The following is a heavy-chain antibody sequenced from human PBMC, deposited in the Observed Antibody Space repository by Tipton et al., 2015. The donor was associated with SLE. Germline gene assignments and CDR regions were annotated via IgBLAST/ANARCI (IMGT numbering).Heavy chain of an antibody. J-gene: IGHJ4*02. CDR2: INHSGST. CDR3: ARGRGYIVVVVAATRGFDY. Sequence: TLSLTCAVYGGSFSGYYWSWIRQPPGKGLEWIGEINHSGSTNYNPSLKSRVTISVDTSKNQFSLKLSSVTAADTAVYYCARGRGYIVVVVAATRGFDYWGQGTLVTVSS. CDR1: GGSFSGYY. V-gene: IGHV4-34*01. D-gene: IGHD2-15*01.